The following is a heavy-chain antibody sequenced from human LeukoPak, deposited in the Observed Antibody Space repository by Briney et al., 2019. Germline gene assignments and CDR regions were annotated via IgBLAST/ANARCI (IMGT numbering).Heavy chain of an antibody. CDR2: ISYDGSNK. CDR1: GFTFSSYG. J-gene: IGHJ6*04. D-gene: IGHD5-18*01. CDR3: ATSRGYSYGPPNKYYYYYYGMDV. Sequence: GRSLRLSCAASGFTFSSYGMHWVRQAPGKGLEWVAVISYDGSNKYYADSVKGRFTISRDNSKNTLYLQMNSLRSEDTAVYYCATSRGYSYGPPNKYYYYYYGMDVWGKGTTVTVSS. V-gene: IGHV3-30*03.